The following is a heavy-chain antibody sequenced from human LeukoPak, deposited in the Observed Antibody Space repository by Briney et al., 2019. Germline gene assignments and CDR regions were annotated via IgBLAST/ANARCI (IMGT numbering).Heavy chain of an antibody. CDR2: FDPEDGEK. D-gene: IGHD6-19*01. CDR3: ATGGSGWYDLPYFDY. CDR1: GYTLTELF. Sequence: ASVKDSCQVSGYTLTELFMHWVRPALGKRLEWMGGFDPEDGEKIYAQKFQGRVTMTEDTSTDSAYMELSRLRSEDTAVYYCATGGSGWYDLPYFDYWGQGTLVTVSS. J-gene: IGHJ4*02. V-gene: IGHV1-24*01.